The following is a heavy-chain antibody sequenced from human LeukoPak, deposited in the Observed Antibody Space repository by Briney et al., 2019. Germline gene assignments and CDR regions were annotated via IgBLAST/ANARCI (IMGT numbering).Heavy chain of an antibody. CDR1: GYTFTSYY. D-gene: IGHD3-22*01. CDR3: AADKNRYYYDSSGYPGYWFDP. Sequence: ASVKVSCKASGYTFTSYYMHWVRQAPGQGLEWMGIINPSGGSTSYAQKFQERVTITRDMSTSTAYMELSSLRSEDTAVYYCAADKNRYYYDSSGYPGYWFDPWGQGTLVTVSS. J-gene: IGHJ5*02. V-gene: IGHV1-46*01. CDR2: INPSGGST.